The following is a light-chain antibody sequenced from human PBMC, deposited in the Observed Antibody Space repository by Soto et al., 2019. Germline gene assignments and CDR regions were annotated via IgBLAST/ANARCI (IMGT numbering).Light chain of an antibody. CDR3: QQSFITQYS. J-gene: IGKJ2*03. CDR2: FAS. Sequence: DIQMTQSPSSLSASVGDRVTITCRASQSVNRNLHWYQQTPGKAPNLVISFASSLQSGVPSRFSGSGFGTDFTLTINSLQPEDFETYYCQQSFITQYSFGQGTKLEIK. V-gene: IGKV1-39*01. CDR1: QSVNRN.